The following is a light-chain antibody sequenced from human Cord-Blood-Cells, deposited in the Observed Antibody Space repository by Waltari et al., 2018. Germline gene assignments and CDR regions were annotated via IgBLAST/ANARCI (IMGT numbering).Light chain of an antibody. CDR3: QQSYSTLTWT. CDR1: QSTSSY. Sequence: IQMTQSPSSLSASVGDRVTITSRASQSTSSYLNWYQQKPGKAPELLIYAAARLQSGAPSRFSGSGSGTDFTLTISSLRPECFASYYCQQSYSTLTWTFGQRTKVESK. V-gene: IGKV1-39*01. CDR2: AAA. J-gene: IGKJ1*01.